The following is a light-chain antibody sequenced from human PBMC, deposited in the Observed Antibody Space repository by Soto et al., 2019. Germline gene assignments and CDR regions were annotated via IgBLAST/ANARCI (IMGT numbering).Light chain of an antibody. J-gene: IGKJ4*01. CDR2: DAS. Sequence: EIVMTQSPATLSVSPGDRATLSCRASQSVDNDLAWYQQKPGQPPRLLIYDASTRATGIPARFSGSQSGTEFTLTISSLLSEDFAVYSCQQYNNWPLTFGGGNKVEI. V-gene: IGKV3D-15*01. CDR3: QQYNNWPLT. CDR1: QSVDND.